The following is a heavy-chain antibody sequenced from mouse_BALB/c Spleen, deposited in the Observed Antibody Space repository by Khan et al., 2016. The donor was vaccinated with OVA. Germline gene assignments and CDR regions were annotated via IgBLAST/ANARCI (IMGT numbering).Heavy chain of an antibody. CDR2: INPDSSTI. CDR1: GFDFSRYW. CDR3: ASHYDYSWFAY. V-gene: IGHV4-1*02. D-gene: IGHD2-4*01. J-gene: IGHJ3*01. Sequence: EVKLLESGGGLVQPGGSLKLSCAASGFDFSRYWMSWVRQAPGKGLEWIGEINPDSSTINYTPSLKDKFIISRDNAKNTRYLQMSKVRSEDTALYYCASHYDYSWFAYWGQGTLVTVSA.